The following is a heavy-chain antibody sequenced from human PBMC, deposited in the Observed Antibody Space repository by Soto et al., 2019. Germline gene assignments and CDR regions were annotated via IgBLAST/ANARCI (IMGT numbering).Heavy chain of an antibody. J-gene: IGHJ4*02. CDR2: IYNSGST. D-gene: IGHD3-10*01. CDR3: VRLGFSYGFGGHFDY. Sequence: QVQLQESGPGLVKPSQTLSLTCTVSGGSISSGGYHWSWIRQHPGKGLEWIGYIYNSGSTYYNPSLQSRVTISVDTSKNQFSLKLSSVTAADTAVYYCVRLGFSYGFGGHFDYWGQGTLVTVSS. CDR1: GGSISSGGYH. V-gene: IGHV4-31*03.